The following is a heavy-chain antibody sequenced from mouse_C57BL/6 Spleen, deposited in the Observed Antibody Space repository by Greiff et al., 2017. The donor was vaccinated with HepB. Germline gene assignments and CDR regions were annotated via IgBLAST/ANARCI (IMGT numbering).Heavy chain of an antibody. Sequence: EVKLLESGPGLVKPSQSLSLTCSVTGYSITSGYYWNWIRQFPGNKLEWMGYISYDGSNNYNPSLKNRISITRDTSKNQFFLKLNSVTTEDTATYYCAREPYGTYYFDYWGQGTTLTVSS. D-gene: IGHD1-1*01. CDR1: GYSITSGYY. CDR3: AREPYGTYYFDY. J-gene: IGHJ2*01. V-gene: IGHV3-6*01. CDR2: ISYDGSN.